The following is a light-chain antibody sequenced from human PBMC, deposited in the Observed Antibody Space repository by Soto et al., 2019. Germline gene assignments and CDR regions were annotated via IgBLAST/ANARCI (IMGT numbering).Light chain of an antibody. J-gene: IGKJ4*01. V-gene: IGKV3-15*01. CDR2: GAS. Sequence: EIVITHSQATLSVSPGERATLSCRASQSVSSNLAWYQQKPGQAPRLLIYGASTRATGIPARFSGSGSGTEFTLTISSLQSEDFAVYYCQQYNNWPLTFGGGTKVDIK. CDR1: QSVSSN. CDR3: QQYNNWPLT.